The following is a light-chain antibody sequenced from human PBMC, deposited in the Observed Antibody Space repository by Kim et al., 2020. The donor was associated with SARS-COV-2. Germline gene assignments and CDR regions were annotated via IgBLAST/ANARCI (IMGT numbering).Light chain of an antibody. CDR1: QSVSSN. Sequence: SPGERATLSCRASQSVSSNLAWYQQKPGQAPRLLIYGASTRVTGIPARFSGSGSGTEFTLTISSLQSEDFVVYYCQQYNNWPPWTFGQGTKVDIK. CDR2: GAS. J-gene: IGKJ1*01. CDR3: QQYNNWPPWT. V-gene: IGKV3-15*01.